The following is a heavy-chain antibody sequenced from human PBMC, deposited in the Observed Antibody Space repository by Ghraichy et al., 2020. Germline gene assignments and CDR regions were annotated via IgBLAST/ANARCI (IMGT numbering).Heavy chain of an antibody. J-gene: IGHJ4*02. CDR3: VKASSWGYCSSGHCGTFDY. V-gene: IGHV3-23*01. CDR2: ISGSGATS. CDR1: GFSFSTYA. Sequence: GGSLRLSCAASGFSFSTYAMSWVRQAPGKGLEWVSHISGSGATSYYADSVKGRFTISRDNSKNTLYLQMDSLRVEDTAVYYCVKASSWGYCSSGHCGTFDYWGQGTLVTFSS. D-gene: IGHD2-15*01.